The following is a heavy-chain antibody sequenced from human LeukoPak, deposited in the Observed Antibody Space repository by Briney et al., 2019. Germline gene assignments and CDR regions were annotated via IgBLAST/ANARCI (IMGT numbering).Heavy chain of an antibody. CDR2: IYTSGIT. D-gene: IGHD3-22*01. CDR1: SGSISSYY. CDR3: ARANSYDSSGHYYEFGY. J-gene: IGHJ4*02. Sequence: SETLSLTCTVSSGSISSYYWSWIRQPAGKGLEWIGRIYTSGITNYNPSLKSRVTMSVDTSKNQFSLKLTSVTAADTAVYYCARANSYDSSGHYYEFGYWGQGTLVTVSS. V-gene: IGHV4-4*07.